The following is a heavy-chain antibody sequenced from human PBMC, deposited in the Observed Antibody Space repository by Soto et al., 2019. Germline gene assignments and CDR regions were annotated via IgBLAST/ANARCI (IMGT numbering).Heavy chain of an antibody. Sequence: SGGSLRLSCAASGFTVSSNYMSWVRQAPGKGLEWVSVIYSGGSTYYADSVKGRFTISRDNSKNTLYLQMNSLRAEDTAVYYCARDYAIFGDYYYYGMDVWGQGTTVTVSS. CDR1: GFTVSSNY. J-gene: IGHJ6*02. CDR2: IYSGGST. V-gene: IGHV3-53*01. D-gene: IGHD3-3*01. CDR3: ARDYAIFGDYYYYGMDV.